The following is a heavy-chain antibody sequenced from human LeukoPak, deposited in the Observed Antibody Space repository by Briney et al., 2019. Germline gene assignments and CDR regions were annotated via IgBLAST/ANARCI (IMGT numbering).Heavy chain of an antibody. D-gene: IGHD6-19*01. V-gene: IGHV3-30*18. CDR1: GFTFSNYG. CDR2: IAMDGSNK. Sequence: GRSLRLSCAGSGFTFSNYGMHWVRQAPDKGLEWVAVIAMDGSNKYYADSVKGRFTISRDNSKNTLYLQMNSPRAEDTAVYYCAKKVFSGWYGAFDIWGQGTMVTVSS. J-gene: IGHJ3*02. CDR3: AKKVFSGWYGAFDI.